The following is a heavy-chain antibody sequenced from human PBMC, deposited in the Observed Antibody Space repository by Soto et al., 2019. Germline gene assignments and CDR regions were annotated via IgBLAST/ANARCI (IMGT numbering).Heavy chain of an antibody. CDR1: GFTFSTYA. V-gene: IGHV3-23*01. D-gene: IGHD6-6*01. CDR3: AKDGAYSSSSLYDFDY. CDR2: ISGSGART. J-gene: IGHJ4*02. Sequence: EVQLLESGGGLVQPGGSLSLSCAASGFTFSTYAMNWVRQAPGKGLEWVSAISGSGARTYYADSGWGRFTISKDSSQNTLYMQINSLRAEDTAVYYCAKDGAYSSSSLYDFDYWGQGTLVTVSS.